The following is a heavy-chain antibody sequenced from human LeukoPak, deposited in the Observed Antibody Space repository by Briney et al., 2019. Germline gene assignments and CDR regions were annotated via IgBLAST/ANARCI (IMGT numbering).Heavy chain of an antibody. V-gene: IGHV4-59*12. CDR1: GGSISSYY. CDR3: AREGDY. Sequence: ASETLSLTCTVSGGSISSYYWSWIRQPPGKGLEWIGYIYYSGSTYYNPSLKSRVTISVDTSKNQFSLKLSSVTAADTAVYYCAREGDYWGQGTLVTVSS. CDR2: IYYSGST. J-gene: IGHJ4*02.